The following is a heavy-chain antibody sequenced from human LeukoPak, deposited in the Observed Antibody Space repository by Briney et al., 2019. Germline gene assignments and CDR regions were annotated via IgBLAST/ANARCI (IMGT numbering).Heavy chain of an antibody. J-gene: IGHJ4*02. CDR3: ARPGSSYLYRGAIDY. Sequence: GSSVKVSCKASGGTFSSYAISWVRQAPGQGLEWMGGIIPIFGTANYAQKFQGRVTITADKSTSTAYMELRSLRSDDTAVYYCARPGSSYLYRGAIDYWGQGTLVTVSS. CDR1: GGTFSSYA. V-gene: IGHV1-69*06. D-gene: IGHD2-15*01. CDR2: IIPIFGTA.